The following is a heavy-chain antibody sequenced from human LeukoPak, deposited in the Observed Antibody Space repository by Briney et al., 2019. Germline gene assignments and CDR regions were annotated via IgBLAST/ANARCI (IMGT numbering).Heavy chain of an antibody. Sequence: ASVKVSCKASGYSFTSYVMHWVRQAPGQRLEWMGWINAGNGNTKYSQKFQGRVTMTEDTSTDTAYMELSSLRSEDTAVYYCATLHNDYMAFDIWGQGTMVTVSS. J-gene: IGHJ3*02. D-gene: IGHD1-1*01. CDR3: ATLHNDYMAFDI. CDR1: GYSFTSYV. CDR2: INAGNGNT. V-gene: IGHV1-3*01.